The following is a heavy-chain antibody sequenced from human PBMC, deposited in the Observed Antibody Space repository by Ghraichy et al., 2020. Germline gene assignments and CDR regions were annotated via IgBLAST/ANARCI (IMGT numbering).Heavy chain of an antibody. Sequence: GGSLRLSCAASGFTFSSYAMNWVRQAPGKGLEWVSGISASGGSTYYANSVKGRFTISRDNSKNTLYLQINSLRADDTAVYYCAKVKYCSGGSCSGYYYYGMDVWGQGTTVTVSS. CDR1: GFTFSSYA. D-gene: IGHD2-15*01. CDR2: ISASGGST. CDR3: AKVKYCSGGSCSGYYYYGMDV. J-gene: IGHJ6*02. V-gene: IGHV3-23*01.